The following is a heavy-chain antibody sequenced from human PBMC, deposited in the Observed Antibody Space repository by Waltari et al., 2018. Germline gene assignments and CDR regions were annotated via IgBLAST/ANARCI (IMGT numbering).Heavy chain of an antibody. Sequence: EVQMLQSDAEVKKAGESLKISCKGSGYSFNNNWIAWVRQMHGKGLEWRGIIHPADSETRYSPSFEGRGTMSVDKSIGSAYLEWSSLKASDTAKYFCARLVYYGPASYSFSPDYHAMDIWGQGTSVTVS. V-gene: IGHV5-51*01. CDR3: ARLVYYGPASYSFSPDYHAMDI. CDR1: GYSFNNNW. D-gene: IGHD3-10*01. CDR2: IHPADSET. J-gene: IGHJ6*02.